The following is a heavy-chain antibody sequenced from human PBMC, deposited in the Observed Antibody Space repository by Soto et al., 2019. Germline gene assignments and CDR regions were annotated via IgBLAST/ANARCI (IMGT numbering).Heavy chain of an antibody. CDR3: ASLSRGYSGYDYLGY. D-gene: IGHD5-12*01. Sequence: PSETLSLTCTVSGGSISSYYWSWIRQPPGKGLEWIGYIYYSGSTNYNPSLKSRVTISVDTSKNQFSLKLSSVTAADTAVYYCASLSRGYSGYDYLGYWGQGTPVTVSS. CDR2: IYYSGST. CDR1: GGSISSYY. V-gene: IGHV4-59*01. J-gene: IGHJ4*02.